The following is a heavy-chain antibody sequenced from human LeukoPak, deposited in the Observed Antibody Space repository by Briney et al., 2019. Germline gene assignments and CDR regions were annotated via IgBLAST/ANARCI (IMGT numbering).Heavy chain of an antibody. CDR1: GFTFSSYG. Sequence: GRSLRLSCAASGFTFSSYGLHWVRQAPGKGLEWVAVIWYDGSNKYYADSVKGRFTISRDNTKNTLYLQMNSLRAEDTAVYYCAKKGSGWFFDYWGQGTLVIVSS. J-gene: IGHJ4*02. D-gene: IGHD6-19*01. CDR2: IWYDGSNK. CDR3: AKKGSGWFFDY. V-gene: IGHV3-33*06.